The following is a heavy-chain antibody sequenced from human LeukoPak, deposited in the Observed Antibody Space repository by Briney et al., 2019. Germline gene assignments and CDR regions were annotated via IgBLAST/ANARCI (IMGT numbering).Heavy chain of an antibody. CDR2: ISYDGSNE. CDR3: AKVRGFAYVWGSYVY. V-gene: IGHV3-30*18. J-gene: IGHJ4*02. D-gene: IGHD3-16*01. CDR1: GFSFSSYA. Sequence: GGSLRLSCAASGFSFSSYAMHWVRQAPGKGLEWVAVISYDGSNEYYADSVKGRFTISRDNSKNTLYLQMNSLRAEDTAVYYCAKVRGFAYVWGSYVYWGQGTLVTVSS.